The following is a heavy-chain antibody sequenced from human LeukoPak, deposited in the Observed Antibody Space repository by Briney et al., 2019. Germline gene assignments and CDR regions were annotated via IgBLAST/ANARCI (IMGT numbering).Heavy chain of an antibody. V-gene: IGHV4-31*03. J-gene: IGHJ5*02. D-gene: IGHD3-10*01. CDR2: IYYSGST. Sequence: PSQTLSLTCTVSGGSISSGGYYWSWIRQHPGKGLEWIGYIYYSGSTYYNPSLKSRVTISVDTSKNQFSLKLSSVTAADTAVYYCARGTYYYGSGSYYNDHYNWFDPWGQGTLVTVSS. CDR3: ARGTYYYGSGSYYNDHYNWFDP. CDR1: GGSISSGGYY.